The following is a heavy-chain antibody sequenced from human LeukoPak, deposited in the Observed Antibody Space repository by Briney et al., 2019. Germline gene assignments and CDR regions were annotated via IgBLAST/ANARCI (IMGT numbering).Heavy chain of an antibody. CDR3: VRGKWVRAGSSWLHYGMDV. V-gene: IGHV4-30-4*01. CDR2: IYYSGSA. D-gene: IGHD6-13*01. J-gene: IGHJ6*02. Sequence: SETLSLTCTVSGVSISSADNYWTWIRQPPGKGLEWIGYIYYSGSAYYNPSLKGRVNISLDTSKNQVSLKLTAADTAVYYCVRGKWVRAGSSWLHYGMDVWGQGTTVTVSS. CDR1: GVSISSADNY.